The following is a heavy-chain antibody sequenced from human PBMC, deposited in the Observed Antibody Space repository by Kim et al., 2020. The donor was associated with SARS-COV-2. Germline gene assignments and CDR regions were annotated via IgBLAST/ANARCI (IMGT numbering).Heavy chain of an antibody. D-gene: IGHD6-19*01. CDR3: AKMKGQQWTNYGMDV. J-gene: IGHJ6*02. CDR2: ITGNGGT. V-gene: IGHV3-23*01. Sequence: GGSLRLSCAASGFTFRSFAMSWVRQAPGKGLDWVSAITGNGGTFYADSVKGRFTISRDNSKNTLYLQLNSLRVEDTAIHYCAKMKGQQWTNYGMDVWGQGTTVIVSS. CDR1: GFTFRSFA.